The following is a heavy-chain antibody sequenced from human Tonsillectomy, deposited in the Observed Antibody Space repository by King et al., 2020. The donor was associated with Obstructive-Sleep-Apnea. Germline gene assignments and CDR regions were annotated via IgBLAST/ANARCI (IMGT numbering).Heavy chain of an antibody. D-gene: IGHD3-10*01. CDR3: ATARELLWFGESRGKASFDY. Sequence: QLVQYGSELKKPGASVKVSCKASGYTFTSYVMNWVRQAPGQGLEWMGWINTNTGNPTYAQGFTGRFVFSLEPSVSTAYLQISSLKAEDTAVYYCATARELLWFGESRGKASFDYWGQGTLVTVSS. CDR1: GYTFTSYV. J-gene: IGHJ4*02. V-gene: IGHV7-4-1*02. CDR2: INTNTGNP.